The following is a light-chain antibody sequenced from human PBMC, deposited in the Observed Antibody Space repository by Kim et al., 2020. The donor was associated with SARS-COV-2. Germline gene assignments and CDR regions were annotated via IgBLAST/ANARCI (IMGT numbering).Light chain of an antibody. V-gene: IGLV2-14*04. CDR2: DVD. CDR3: SSFRSGNTLL. Sequence: GQSSTCAWYGARSDVAAYKFVDCNQQRPGEVHKVVISDVDSRPSVVSNLFSGSKSGNTASLTISEVQAEDEADDYCSSFRSGNTLLFGGGTQLTVL. CDR1: RSDVAAYKF. J-gene: IGLJ3*02.